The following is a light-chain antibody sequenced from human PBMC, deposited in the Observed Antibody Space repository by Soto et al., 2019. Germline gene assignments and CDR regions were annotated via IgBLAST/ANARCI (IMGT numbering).Light chain of an antibody. J-gene: IGKJ1*01. CDR3: QQSYTTPWT. Sequence: DIQMTQSPSSLSASVGDRVTITCRASQSISYYLNWYQQKPGRAPRLLIYTTSSLRSGVPSKCSGSGSGTDFTLTISSLQPEDFAAYYCQQSYTTPWTFGQGTKVDIK. CDR2: TTS. CDR1: QSISYY. V-gene: IGKV1-39*01.